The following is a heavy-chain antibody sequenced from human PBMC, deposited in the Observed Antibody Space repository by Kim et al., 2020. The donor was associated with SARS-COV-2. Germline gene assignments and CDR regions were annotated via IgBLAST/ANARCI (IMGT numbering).Heavy chain of an antibody. CDR2: ISYDGSNK. V-gene: IGHV3-30-3*01. CDR1: GFTFSSYA. J-gene: IGHJ6*02. D-gene: IGHD3-9*01. Sequence: GGSLRLSCAASGFTFSSYAMHWVRQAPGKGLEWVAVISYDGSNKYYADSVKGRFTISRDNSKNTLYLQMNSLRAEDTAVYYCAREERLPGDILTGPLGTDYYGMDVWGQGTTVTVSS. CDR3: AREERLPGDILTGPLGTDYYGMDV.